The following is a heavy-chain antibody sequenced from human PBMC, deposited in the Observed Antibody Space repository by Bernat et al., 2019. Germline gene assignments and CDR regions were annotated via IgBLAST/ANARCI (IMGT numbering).Heavy chain of an antibody. Sequence: EVQLVESGGGLVQPGGSLRLSCAASGFTFSSYAMSWVRQAPGKGLEWVSAISGSGGSTYYADSVKGRFTISRDNSKNTLYLQMNSLRAEDTAVYYCAKQVRDQWLVWRGIFDYWGQVTLVTVSS. CDR3: AKQVRDQWLVWRGIFDY. J-gene: IGHJ4*02. D-gene: IGHD6-19*01. CDR2: ISGSGGST. V-gene: IGHV3-23*04. CDR1: GFTFSSYA.